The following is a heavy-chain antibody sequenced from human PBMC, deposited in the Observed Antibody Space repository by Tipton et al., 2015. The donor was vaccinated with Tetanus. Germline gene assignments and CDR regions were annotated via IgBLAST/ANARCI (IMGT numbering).Heavy chain of an antibody. CDR2: ISYSGRT. CDR1: GGSMSGSGHY. J-gene: IGHJ4*02. Sequence: TLSLTCIVSGGSMSGSGHYGAWVRQSPGKGLEWIGSISYSGRTYYSPSLKSRVNMSVDTSKKDFSVRLGSVTAADTAVYYCAHTRSRANYWSGSPVRLLGGGDFDHWGQGTLVTVSS. D-gene: IGHD3-3*01. CDR3: AHTRSRANYWSGSPVRLLGGGDFDH. V-gene: IGHV4-39*02.